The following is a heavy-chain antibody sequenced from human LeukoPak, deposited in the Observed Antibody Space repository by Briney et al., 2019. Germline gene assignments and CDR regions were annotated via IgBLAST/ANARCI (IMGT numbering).Heavy chain of an antibody. D-gene: IGHD1-26*01. CDR2: INPNSGDT. CDR1: GYTFTDYY. J-gene: IGHJ4*02. V-gene: IGHV1-2*04. CDR3: ARSSVGVRRRTDY. Sequence: ASVKVSCKASGYTFTDYYMHWARQAPGQGLEWMGWINPNSGDTKYAQKFQGWVTMTRDTSISTAYMELSNLTSEDTAVYYCARSSVGVRRRTDYWGQGTLVTVSS.